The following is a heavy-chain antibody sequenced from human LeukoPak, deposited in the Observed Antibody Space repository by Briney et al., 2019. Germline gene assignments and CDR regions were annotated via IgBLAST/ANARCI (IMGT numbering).Heavy chain of an antibody. CDR1: GGSFSGYY. D-gene: IGHD5-12*01. Sequence: PSETLSLTCAVYGGSFSGYYWSWIRQPPGKGLEWIGEINHSGSTNYNPSLKSRVTISVDTSKNQFSLKLSSVTAADTAVYYCAIGGLRRSDYWGQGTLVTVSS. CDR3: AIGGLRRSDY. V-gene: IGHV4-34*01. J-gene: IGHJ4*02. CDR2: INHSGST.